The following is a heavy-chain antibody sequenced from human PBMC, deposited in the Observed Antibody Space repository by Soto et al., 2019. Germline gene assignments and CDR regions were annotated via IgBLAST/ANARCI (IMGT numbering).Heavy chain of an antibody. CDR1: GGSISSSSYY. CDR2: ISYSGST. D-gene: IGHD1-26*01. CDR3: ASPVGATGYYFDY. J-gene: IGHJ4*02. V-gene: IGHV4-39*01. Sequence: SETLSLTCTVSGGSISSSSYYWGWIRQPPGKGLEWIGSISYSGSTYYNPSLKNRVSLVVYSSKNQLTLKLSSVTDADTAVYYCASPVGATGYYFDYWGQGTPVTVSS.